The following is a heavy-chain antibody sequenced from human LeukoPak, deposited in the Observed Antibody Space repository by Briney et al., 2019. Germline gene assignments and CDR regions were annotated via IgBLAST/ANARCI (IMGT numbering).Heavy chain of an antibody. V-gene: IGHV3-30*02. Sequence: GGSLRLSCAESGFSFSSYGMHWVRQAPGKGLEWVAFIRYDGSNKYYADSVKGRFTISRDNSKNTLDLQMNSLRPGDTAVYYCAKDRDSSGHAFNMWGQGTMVTVSS. CDR1: GFSFSSYG. J-gene: IGHJ3*02. CDR2: IRYDGSNK. CDR3: AKDRDSSGHAFNM. D-gene: IGHD3-22*01.